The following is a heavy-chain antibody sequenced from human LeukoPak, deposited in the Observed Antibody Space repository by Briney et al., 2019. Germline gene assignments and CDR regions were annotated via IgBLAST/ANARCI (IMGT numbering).Heavy chain of an antibody. CDR2: INPKSGGT. V-gene: IGHV1-2*02. Sequence: GASVKVSCKTSGYTFTNYYIHWVRQAPEQGLEWMGWINPKSGGTNYAQKFQGRVTMTRDTSSSTAYMELSSLRSADTAVYYCASEYKYDSSGANAFDIWGQGTMVTVSS. CDR1: GYTFTNYY. CDR3: ASEYKYDSSGANAFDI. J-gene: IGHJ3*02. D-gene: IGHD3-22*01.